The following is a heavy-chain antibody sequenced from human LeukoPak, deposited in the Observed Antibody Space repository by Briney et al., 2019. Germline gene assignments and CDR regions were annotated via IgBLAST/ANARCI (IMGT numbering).Heavy chain of an antibody. CDR2: ISGSGGST. CDR1: GFTFSSYA. CDR3: ASTTWVLLWFGGFDY. V-gene: IGHV3-23*01. J-gene: IGHJ4*02. Sequence: GGSLGLSCAASGFTFSSYAMSWVRQAPGKGLEWVSAISGSGGSTYYADSVKGRFTISRDNSKNTLYLQMNSLRAEDTAVYYCASTTWVLLWFGGFDYWGQGTLVTVSS. D-gene: IGHD3-10*01.